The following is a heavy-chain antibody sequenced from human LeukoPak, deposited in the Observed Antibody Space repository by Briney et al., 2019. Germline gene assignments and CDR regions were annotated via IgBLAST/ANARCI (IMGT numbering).Heavy chain of an antibody. Sequence: PSQTLSLTCTVSGGSISSGSYYWSWIRQPAGKGLEWIGRIYTSGSTNYNPSLKSRVTISVDTSKNQFSLKLSSVTAADTAVYYCAREKLVSGSYYGPGWFDPWGQGTLVTVSS. CDR2: IYTSGST. CDR3: AREKLVSGSYYGPGWFDP. V-gene: IGHV4-61*02. CDR1: GGSISSGSYY. J-gene: IGHJ5*02. D-gene: IGHD1-26*01.